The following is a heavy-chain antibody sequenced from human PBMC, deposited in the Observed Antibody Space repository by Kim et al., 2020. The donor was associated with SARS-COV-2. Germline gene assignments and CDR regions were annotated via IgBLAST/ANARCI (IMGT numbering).Heavy chain of an antibody. V-gene: IGHV1-69*06. D-gene: IGHD2-2*01. Sequence: SVKVSCKASGGTFSSYAINWVRQAPGQGLEWMGGIIPIFGTANYAQKFQGRVTITADKSTSTAYMELSSLRSEDTAVYYCARDGGAPYCSSTSCYDLWGRGTLVTVSS. J-gene: IGHJ2*01. CDR2: IIPIFGTA. CDR1: GGTFSSYA. CDR3: ARDGGAPYCSSTSCYDL.